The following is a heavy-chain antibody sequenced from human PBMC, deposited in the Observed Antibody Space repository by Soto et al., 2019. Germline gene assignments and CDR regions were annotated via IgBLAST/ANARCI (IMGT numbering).Heavy chain of an antibody. V-gene: IGHV3-23*01. CDR3: AKEGIAGGQLRTDWFDP. CDR1: GFTFSSYA. D-gene: IGHD1-7*01. Sequence: EVQLLESGGGLVQPGGSLRLSCAASGFTFSSYAMSWVRQAPGKGLEWVSAISGSGGSTYYADSVKGRFTISRDNSKNTLYLQMNSLRAEDTAMYYCAKEGIAGGQLRTDWFDPWGQGTLVTVSS. J-gene: IGHJ5*02. CDR2: ISGSGGST.